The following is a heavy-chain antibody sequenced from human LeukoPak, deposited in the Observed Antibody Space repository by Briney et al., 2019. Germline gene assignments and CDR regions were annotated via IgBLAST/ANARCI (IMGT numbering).Heavy chain of an antibody. CDR1: GFTFSSYS. CDR2: ISSSSNYI. D-gene: IGHD1-26*01. J-gene: IGHJ3*02. CDR3: ARGGSYLSAFDI. Sequence: PGGSLRLSCAASGFTFSSYSMNWVRQAPGKGLEWVSSISSSSNYINYADSVKGRFTISRDNAKNSLYLQMNSLRAEDTAMYYCARGGSYLSAFDIWGQGTMVTVSS. V-gene: IGHV3-21*01.